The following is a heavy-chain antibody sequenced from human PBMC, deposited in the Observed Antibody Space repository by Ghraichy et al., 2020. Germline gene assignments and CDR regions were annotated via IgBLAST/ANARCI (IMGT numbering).Heavy chain of an antibody. CDR1: GGSISSYY. CDR2: IYYSGST. CDR3: ARDRGYCSGGSCYGSYGMDV. V-gene: IGHV4-59*01. Sequence: SEILSLTCTVSGGSISSYYWSWIRQPPGKGLEWIGYIYYSGSTNYNPSLKSRVTISVDTSKNQFSLKLSSVTAADTAVYYCARDRGYCSGGSCYGSYGMDVWGQGTTVTVSS. J-gene: IGHJ6*02. D-gene: IGHD2-15*01.